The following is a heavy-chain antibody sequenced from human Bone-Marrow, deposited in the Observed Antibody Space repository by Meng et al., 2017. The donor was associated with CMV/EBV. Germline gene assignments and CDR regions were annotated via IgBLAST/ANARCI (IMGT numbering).Heavy chain of an antibody. Sequence: ASVKGSCKASGYTFTSYDINWVRQATGQGLEWMGWMNPNSGNTGYAQKFQGRVTITRNTSISTAYMELSSLRSEDTAVYYCARGDQLANFDYWGQGTLVTVSS. CDR1: GYTFTSYD. V-gene: IGHV1-8*03. J-gene: IGHJ4*02. D-gene: IGHD2-2*01. CDR2: MNPNSGNT. CDR3: ARGDQLANFDY.